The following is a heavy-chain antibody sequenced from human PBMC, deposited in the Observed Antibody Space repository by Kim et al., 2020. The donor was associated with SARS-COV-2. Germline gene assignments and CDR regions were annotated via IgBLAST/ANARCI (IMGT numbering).Heavy chain of an antibody. CDR2: INHSGST. D-gene: IGHD6-6*01. Sequence: SETLSLTCAVYGGSFSGYYWSWIRQPPGKGLEWIGEINHSGSTNYNPSLKSRVTISVDTSKNQFSLKLSSVTAADTAVYYCARGAARPYPLSYYYGMDV. J-gene: IGHJ6*01. V-gene: IGHV4-34*01. CDR3: ARGAARPYPLSYYYGMDV. CDR1: GGSFSGYY.